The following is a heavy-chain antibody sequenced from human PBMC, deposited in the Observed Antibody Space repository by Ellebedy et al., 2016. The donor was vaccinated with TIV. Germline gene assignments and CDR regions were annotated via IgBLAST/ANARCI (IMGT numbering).Heavy chain of an antibody. D-gene: IGHD1-26*01. CDR1: GLTLSSYA. CDR2: ISGGGGSR. V-gene: IGHV3-23*01. CDR3: AKPSPLSGSYIPFDV. Sequence: PGGSLRLSCAASGLTLSSYAMSWVRQAAGKGLEWVSGISGGGGSRLYADSVKGRFTISRDNSKNTLYLQMNSLRADDTALYYCAKPSPLSGSYIPFDVWGQGTMVTVSS. J-gene: IGHJ3*01.